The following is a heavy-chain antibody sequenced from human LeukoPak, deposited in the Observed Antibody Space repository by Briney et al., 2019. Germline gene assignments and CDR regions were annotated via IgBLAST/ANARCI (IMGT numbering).Heavy chain of an antibody. Sequence: ASVKVSCKVSGYTLTELSMHWVRQAPGKGLEWMGGFDPEDGETIYAQKFQGRVTMTRDTSISTAYMELSSLRSEDTAVYYCARGITMVRGVIIPRKKNWFDPWGQGTLVTVSS. V-gene: IGHV1-24*01. J-gene: IGHJ5*02. CDR2: FDPEDGET. CDR1: GYTLTELS. D-gene: IGHD3-10*01. CDR3: ARGITMVRGVIIPRKKNWFDP.